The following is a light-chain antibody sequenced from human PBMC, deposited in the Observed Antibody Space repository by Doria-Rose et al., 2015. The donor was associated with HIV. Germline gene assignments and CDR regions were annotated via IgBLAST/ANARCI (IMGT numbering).Light chain of an antibody. CDR1: QSLLYTSKNY. Sequence: DIRLTQSPESLGMSLGERATLNCKSNQSLLYTSKNYLAWYQQKPGQPPKLLIYWASTRQSGVPARFSGSGSGTDFTLTISSLEAEGVAVYYCHQYYDTPSFGPGTTVDIK. J-gene: IGKJ3*01. CDR3: HQYYDTPS. CDR2: WAS. V-gene: IGKV4-1*01.